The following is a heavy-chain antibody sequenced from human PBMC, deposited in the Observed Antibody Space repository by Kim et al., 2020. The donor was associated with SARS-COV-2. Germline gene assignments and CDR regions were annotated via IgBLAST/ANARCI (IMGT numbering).Heavy chain of an antibody. J-gene: IGHJ4*02. V-gene: IGHV3-11*06. Sequence: GGSLRLSCAASGFTFSDYYMSWIRQAPGKGLEWVSYISSSSYTNYSDSVKGRFTISRDNAKNSLYLQMNSLRAEDTAVYYCARGVNDILTGYYYFDYWGQGTLVTVSS. CDR1: GFTFSDYY. CDR3: ARGVNDILTGYYYFDY. CDR2: ISSSSYT. D-gene: IGHD3-9*01.